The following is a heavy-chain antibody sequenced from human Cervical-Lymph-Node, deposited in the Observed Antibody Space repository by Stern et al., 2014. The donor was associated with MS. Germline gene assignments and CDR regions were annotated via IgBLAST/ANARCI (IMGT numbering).Heavy chain of an antibody. CDR3: ARGGRGVGLEY. Sequence: VQLVESGGCVVRPGRSLSLSCVASGSTFSTYAMHWVRQAPGKGLEWVAFVSYDGTQSNSTDSVKARFTISRDNSKNTLYLHMNSLRDEDTAVYFCARGGRGVGLEYWGQGALVTVSS. CDR1: GSTFSTYA. D-gene: IGHD3-10*01. J-gene: IGHJ4*02. CDR2: VSYDGTQS. V-gene: IGHV3-30-3*01.